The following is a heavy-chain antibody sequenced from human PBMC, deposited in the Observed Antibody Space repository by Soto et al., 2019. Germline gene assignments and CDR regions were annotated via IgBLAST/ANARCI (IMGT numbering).Heavy chain of an antibody. D-gene: IGHD5-12*01. CDR1: GGSISSGDYY. V-gene: IGHV4-30-4*01. J-gene: IGHJ5*02. CDR3: ARARLTATNWFDP. CDR2: IYYSGST. Sequence: QVQLQESGPGLVKPSQTLSLTCTVSGGSISSGDYYWSWIRQPPGKGLEWIGYIYYSGSTYYNPSLKSRVTISVDPSKNQFSLKLSSVTAADTAVYYCARARLTATNWFDPWGQGTLVTVSS.